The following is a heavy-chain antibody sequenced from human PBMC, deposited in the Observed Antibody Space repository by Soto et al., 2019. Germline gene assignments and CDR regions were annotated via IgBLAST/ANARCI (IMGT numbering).Heavy chain of an antibody. Sequence: PSESLSLTCTVSGASISSSTYYWGWLRQPPGKGLEWIGRIYYSRGTYYNPSHKSRVTISVDTSKNQSALKLGSVTAADTAVYYCARHGVRWELRCFHHWGQGTLVTVSS. V-gene: IGHV4-39*01. J-gene: IGHJ1*01. CDR2: IYYSRGT. CDR1: GASISSSTYY. D-gene: IGHD1-26*01. CDR3: ARHGVRWELRCFHH.